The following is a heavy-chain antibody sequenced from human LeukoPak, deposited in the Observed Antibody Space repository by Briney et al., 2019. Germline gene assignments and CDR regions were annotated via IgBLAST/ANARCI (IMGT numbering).Heavy chain of an antibody. CDR2: INPNSGGT. D-gene: IGHD2-15*01. V-gene: IGHV1-2*02. Sequence: GASVKVSCKASGYTFTSYYTHWVRQTPGQGLEWMGWINPNSGGTKYAQKFQGRFTMTRDTSVSTAYMELSSLRSDDAAVYYCARDFPCSSASCYDYWGQGTLVTVSS. J-gene: IGHJ4*02. CDR3: ARDFPCSSASCYDY. CDR1: GYTFTSYY.